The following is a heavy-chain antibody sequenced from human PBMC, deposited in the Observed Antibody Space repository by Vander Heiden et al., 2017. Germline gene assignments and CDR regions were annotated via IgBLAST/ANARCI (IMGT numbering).Heavy chain of an antibody. CDR2: ISSSSSTI. D-gene: IGHD1-20*01. V-gene: IGHV3-48*01. CDR3: GRGYNRAFDS. CDR1: GFTFSTYS. Sequence: EVQLVESGGGLVQPGGSLRLSCAASGFTFSTYSMNGVRQAPGRGLEWVSYISSSSSTIYYANSVKGRFTISRDNAKNSLYLQMDSLRAEDTAIYYCGRGYNRAFDSWGQGTLVTVSS. J-gene: IGHJ4*02.